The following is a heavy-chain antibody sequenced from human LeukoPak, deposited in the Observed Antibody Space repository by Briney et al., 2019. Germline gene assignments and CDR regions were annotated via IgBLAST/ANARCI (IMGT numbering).Heavy chain of an antibody. J-gene: IGHJ3*02. V-gene: IGHV3-15*01. CDR2: IKSKTDGETM. D-gene: IGHD3-16*01. CDR3: ITDPGEWQPI. Sequence: GGSLRLSCAVSGVTFSNAWMSWVRQAPGEGLEWVGRIKSKTDGETMDHAAPVKGRFIISREDSINTLYLQTNRLNVEDTAVYYCITDPGEWQPIWGQGTMVTVS. CDR1: GVTFSNAW.